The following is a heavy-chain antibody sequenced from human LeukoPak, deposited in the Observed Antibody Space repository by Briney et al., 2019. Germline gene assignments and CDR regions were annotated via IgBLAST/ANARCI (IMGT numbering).Heavy chain of an antibody. CDR3: ARDRFVVVPAAMWWFDP. Sequence: QASETLSLTCTVSGGSISSGGYYWSWIRQHPGKGLEWIGYIYYSGSTYYNPSLKSRVTISVDTSKNQFSLKLSSVTAADTAGYYCARDRFVVVPAAMWWFDPWGQGTLVTVSS. D-gene: IGHD2-2*01. V-gene: IGHV4-31*03. CDR1: GGSISSGGYY. CDR2: IYYSGST. J-gene: IGHJ5*02.